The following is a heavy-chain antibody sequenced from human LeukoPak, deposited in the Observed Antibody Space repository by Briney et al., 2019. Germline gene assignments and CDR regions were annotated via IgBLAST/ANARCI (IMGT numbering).Heavy chain of an antibody. D-gene: IGHD4-17*01. Sequence: SQTLSLTCTVSGGSISSGGYYWSWIRQHPGKGLEWIGYIYYSGSTYYNPFLKSRVTISVDTSKNQFSLKLSSVTAADTAVYYCARAATVTTVFDYWGQGTLVTVSS. CDR2: IYYSGST. CDR3: ARAATVTTVFDY. J-gene: IGHJ4*02. V-gene: IGHV4-31*03. CDR1: GGSISSGGYY.